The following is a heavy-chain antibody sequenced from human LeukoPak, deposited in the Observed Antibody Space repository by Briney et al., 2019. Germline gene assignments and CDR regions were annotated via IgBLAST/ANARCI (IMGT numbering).Heavy chain of an antibody. V-gene: IGHV5-51*01. CDR2: IYPGDSDT. D-gene: IGHD3-10*01. J-gene: IGHJ4*02. CDR1: GYSFSSYW. CDR3: ARPTYYYGSGGIYYFDY. Sequence: GESLMISCKGSGYSFSSYWIGWVRQMPGKGLEWMGIIYPGDSDTRYSPSFQGQVTTSADKSISAASLQWSSLTASDAAMYYCARPTYYYGSGGIYYFDYWGQGTLVTVSS.